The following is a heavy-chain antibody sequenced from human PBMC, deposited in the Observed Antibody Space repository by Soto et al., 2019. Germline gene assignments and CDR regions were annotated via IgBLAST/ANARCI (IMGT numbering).Heavy chain of an antibody. J-gene: IGHJ6*03. CDR3: ARDPSVGSTFYDYMDV. Sequence: EVQLVESGGGLAQPGGSLRLSCAASGFSLNGYAMNWVRQAPGRGLEWVSYISSSSGAIDYADSVKGRFTVSRDNAKNLLYLQMNSLRAEDTALYYCARDPSVGSTFYDYMDVWGEGTPVTVSS. CDR2: ISSSSGAI. V-gene: IGHV3-48*01. CDR1: GFSLNGYA. D-gene: IGHD3-3*01.